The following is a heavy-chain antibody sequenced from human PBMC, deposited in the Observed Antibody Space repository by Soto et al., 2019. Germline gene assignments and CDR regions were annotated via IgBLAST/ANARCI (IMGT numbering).Heavy chain of an antibody. CDR1: SDSISSGSW. J-gene: IGHJ5*02. CDR3: AREGFAHFSLDA. CDR2: IFHTGST. Sequence: QVQLQESGTGLANPSGTLSLTCTVSSDSISSGSWWSWVRQPPGKGLEWIGEIFHTGSTNYNPTLKSRVTISIDKTKNQFSLRLTSLAAADTAVYYCAREGFAHFSLDAWGQGTLVTVSS. D-gene: IGHD3-3*02. V-gene: IGHV4-4*02.